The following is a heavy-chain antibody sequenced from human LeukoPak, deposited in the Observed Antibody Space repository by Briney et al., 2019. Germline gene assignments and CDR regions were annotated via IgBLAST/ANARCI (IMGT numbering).Heavy chain of an antibody. Sequence: PGGSLRLSCAASGFTFSSYAMSWVRQAPGKGLEWVSAISGSGGSTYYADSVKGRFTISRDNSKNTLYLQMNSLRAEDTAVYYCAKDRQGIAAAGNDAFDIWGQGTMVTVSS. J-gene: IGHJ3*02. D-gene: IGHD6-13*01. V-gene: IGHV3-23*01. CDR1: GFTFSSYA. CDR3: AKDRQGIAAAGNDAFDI. CDR2: ISGSGGST.